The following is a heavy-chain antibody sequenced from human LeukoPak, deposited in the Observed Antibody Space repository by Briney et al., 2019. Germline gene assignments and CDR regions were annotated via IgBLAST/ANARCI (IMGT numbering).Heavy chain of an antibody. CDR3: ARGGLWFGELRSFWFDP. J-gene: IGHJ5*02. D-gene: IGHD3-10*01. Sequence: GASVKVSCKASGYTFTSYYMHWVRQAPGQGLEWMGIINPSGGSTSYAQKFQGRVTMTRDTSTSTVYMELSSLRSEDTAGYYCARGGLWFGELRSFWFDPWGQGTLATVSS. CDR1: GYTFTSYY. CDR2: INPSGGST. V-gene: IGHV1-46*01.